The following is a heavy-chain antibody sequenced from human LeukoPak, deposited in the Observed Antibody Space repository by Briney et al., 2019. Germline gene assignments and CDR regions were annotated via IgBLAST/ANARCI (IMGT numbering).Heavy chain of an antibody. CDR3: ARTPGPAGNYYYYYMDV. J-gene: IGHJ6*03. Sequence: PSETLSLTCTVSGGSISSGDYCWGWIRQPPGKGLEWIGSIYHSGSTYYNPSLKSRVTISVDTSKNQFSLKLSSVTAADTAVYYCARTPGPAGNYYYYYMDVWGKGTTVTVSS. CDR2: IYHSGST. V-gene: IGHV4-39*07. CDR1: GGSISSGDYC. D-gene: IGHD2-2*01.